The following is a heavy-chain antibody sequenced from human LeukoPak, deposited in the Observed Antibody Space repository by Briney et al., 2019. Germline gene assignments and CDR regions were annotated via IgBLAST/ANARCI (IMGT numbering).Heavy chain of an antibody. Sequence: GESLKISCKGSGYSFTSYWIGWVRPMPGKGLEWMGIIYPGDSDTRCSPSFQGQVTISADKSISTAYLQWSSLKASDTAMYYCATYYYGSGTGFDYWGQGTLVTVSS. CDR2: IYPGDSDT. D-gene: IGHD3-10*01. CDR3: ATYYYGSGTGFDY. J-gene: IGHJ4*02. V-gene: IGHV5-51*01. CDR1: GYSFTSYW.